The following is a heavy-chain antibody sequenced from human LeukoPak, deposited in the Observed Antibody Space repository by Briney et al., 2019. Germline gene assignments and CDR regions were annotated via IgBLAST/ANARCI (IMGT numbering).Heavy chain of an antibody. CDR2: ISGSGAST. CDR1: GFTFSSYA. D-gene: IGHD2-2*01. J-gene: IGHJ4*02. Sequence: GGSLRLSCAASGFTFSSYAMNWARQAPGKGLEWVSAISGSGASTYYADSVKGRFTISRDNSKNTLYLQMNSLRAEDTAIYYCTKAALRYQLLSSLDYWGQGTLVTVSS. V-gene: IGHV3-23*01. CDR3: TKAALRYQLLSSLDY.